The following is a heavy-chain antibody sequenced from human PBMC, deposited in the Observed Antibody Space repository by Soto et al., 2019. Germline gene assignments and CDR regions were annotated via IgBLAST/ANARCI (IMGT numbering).Heavy chain of an antibody. Sequence: SETLSLTCAVYGGSFSGHFWSWIRQSPGKGLEWIGEINHSGSTNQNPSLKSRVTISVDTSKNQFSLKLKSVTAADTAVYYCARGITMILVVQGDAPDKYYFDSWGQGTQVTVSS. D-gene: IGHD3-22*01. CDR2: INHSGST. V-gene: IGHV4-34*01. CDR3: ARGITMILVVQGDAPDKYYFDS. J-gene: IGHJ4*02. CDR1: GGSFSGHF.